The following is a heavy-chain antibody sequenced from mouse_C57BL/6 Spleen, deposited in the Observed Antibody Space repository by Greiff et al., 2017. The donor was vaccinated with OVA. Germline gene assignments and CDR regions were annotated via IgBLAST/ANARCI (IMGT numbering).Heavy chain of an antibody. CDR3: ARNWGYFDY. D-gene: IGHD4-1*01. Sequence: VQLQQPGAELVKPGASVKLSCKASGYTFTSYWMQWVKQRPGQGLEWIGEIDPSDSYTNYNQKFKGKATLTVDTSSSTAYMQLSSLTSEDSAVYYCARNWGYFDYWGQGTTLTVSS. CDR2: IDPSDSYT. J-gene: IGHJ2*01. CDR1: GYTFTSYW. V-gene: IGHV1-50*01.